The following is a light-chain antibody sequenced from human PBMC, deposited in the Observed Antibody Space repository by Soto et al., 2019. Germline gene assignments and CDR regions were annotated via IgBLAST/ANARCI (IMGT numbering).Light chain of an antibody. CDR2: EVN. CDR3: NSFTTNNTYV. V-gene: IGLV2-18*02. J-gene: IGLJ1*01. CDR1: SSDIGTYNR. Sequence: QSALTQPASVSGSPGQSITISCIGTSSDIGTYNRVSWYQQPPGTAPKLIIYEVNNRPSGVPDRFSGSKSGNTASLIISGLQAEDEADYYCNSFTTNNTYVFGTGTKVTVL.